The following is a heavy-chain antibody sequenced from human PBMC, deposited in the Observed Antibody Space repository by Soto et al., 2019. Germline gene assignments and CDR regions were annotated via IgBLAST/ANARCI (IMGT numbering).Heavy chain of an antibody. CDR1: GFTFSSYA. Sequence: GGSLRLSCAASGFTFSSYAMSWVRPAPGKGLEWVSAILGSAGSTYYADSVKGRFTISRDNSKNTLYLQMNSLRAEDTAVYYCAKVTGSGRLHFDYWGRGTLVTVS. J-gene: IGHJ4*02. CDR3: AKVTGSGRLHFDY. D-gene: IGHD6-19*01. V-gene: IGHV3-23*01. CDR2: ILGSAGST.